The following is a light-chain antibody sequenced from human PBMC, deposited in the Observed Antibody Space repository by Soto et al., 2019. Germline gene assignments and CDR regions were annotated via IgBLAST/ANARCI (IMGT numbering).Light chain of an antibody. CDR1: QSVSSK. CDR2: FAS. CDR3: QQYNNWPHT. J-gene: IGKJ2*01. V-gene: IGKV3-15*01. Sequence: EIVMTQSPATLSVSPGERATLSCRASQSVSSKLAWFQQKPGQAPRLLIYFASTRATGIPARFSGSGSGTEFTLTISSLQSEDFAVYYCQQYNNWPHTVGQGTKLEIK.